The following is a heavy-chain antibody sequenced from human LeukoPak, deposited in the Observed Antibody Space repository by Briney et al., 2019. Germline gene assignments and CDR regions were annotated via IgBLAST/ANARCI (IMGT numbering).Heavy chain of an antibody. J-gene: IGHJ4*02. CDR3: ARVTTYSSSWYSDFEY. CDR2: VSSSSTI. D-gene: IGHD6-13*01. CDR1: GFTFSSYS. Sequence: GGSLRLSCAASGFTFSSYSMNWVRQAPGKGLEWVSYVSSSSTIYYADSVKGRFTISRDNAKNSLYLQMNSLRAEDTAVYYCARVTTYSSSWYSDFEYWGQGTLVTVSS. V-gene: IGHV3-48*04.